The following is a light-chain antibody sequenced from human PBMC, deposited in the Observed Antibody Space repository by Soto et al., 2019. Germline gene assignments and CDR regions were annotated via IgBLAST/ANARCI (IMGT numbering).Light chain of an antibody. CDR2: DVS. CDR3: SSYTGSSTRWV. CDR1: SSDVGGYNY. V-gene: IGLV2-14*01. J-gene: IGLJ1*01. Sequence: QSALTQPASVSGSPGQSITISCTGTSSDVGGYNYVSWYQQHPGKAPKLMIYDVSNRPSGVSNRFSGSKSGNTASLTISGLRAEDEADDYCSSYTGSSTRWVFGTGTKLTVL.